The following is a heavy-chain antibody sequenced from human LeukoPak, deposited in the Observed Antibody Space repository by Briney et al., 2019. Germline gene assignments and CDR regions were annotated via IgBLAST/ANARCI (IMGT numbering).Heavy chain of an antibody. Sequence: PSETLSLTCTVSGGSISSGSYYWSWIRQPAGKGLEWIGRIYTSGSTNYNPSLKSRVTISVDTSKNQFSLKLSSVTAADTAVYYCARERRFWSGYPYPADYYYMYVWGKGTTVTVSS. J-gene: IGHJ6*03. CDR1: GGSISSGSYY. D-gene: IGHD3-3*01. V-gene: IGHV4-61*02. CDR3: ARERRFWSGYPYPADYYYMYV. CDR2: IYTSGST.